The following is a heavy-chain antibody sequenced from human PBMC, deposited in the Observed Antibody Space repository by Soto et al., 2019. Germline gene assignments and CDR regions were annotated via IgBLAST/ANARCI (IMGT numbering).Heavy chain of an antibody. CDR2: ISYDGSNK. D-gene: IGHD6-6*01. J-gene: IGHJ4*02. CDR1: GFTFSSYG. CDR3: AKDAVAARRRPGYFDY. Sequence: GGSLRLSCAASGFTFSSYGMHWVRQAPGKGLERVAVISYDGSNKFYADSVKGRFTISRDNSKNTLYLQMNSLRAEDTAVYYCAKDAVAARRRPGYFDYWGQGTLVTVSS. V-gene: IGHV3-30*18.